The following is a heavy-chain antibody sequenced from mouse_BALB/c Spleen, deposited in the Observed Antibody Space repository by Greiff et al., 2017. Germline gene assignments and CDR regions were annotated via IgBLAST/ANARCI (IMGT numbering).Heavy chain of an antibody. D-gene: IGHD1-1*01. CDR3: ARGYYGSSYVPYYYAMDY. Sequence: EVQLQESGPGLVKPSQSLSLTCTVTGYSITSDYAWNWIRQFPGNKLEWMGYISYSGSTSYNPSLKSRISITRDTSKNQFFLQLNSVTTEDTATYYCARGYYGSSYVPYYYAMDYWGQGTSVTVSS. CDR1: GYSITSDYA. J-gene: IGHJ4*01. V-gene: IGHV3-2*02. CDR2: ISYSGST.